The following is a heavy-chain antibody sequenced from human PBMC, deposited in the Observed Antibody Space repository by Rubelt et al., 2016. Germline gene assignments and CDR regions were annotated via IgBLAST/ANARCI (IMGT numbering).Heavy chain of an antibody. CDR1: GGSFSGYY. Sequence: QLQLQESGPGLVKPSETLSLTCTVYGGSFSGYYWSWIRQPPGKGLEWIGEINHSGSTNYNPSLKGLVTISVDTSKNQFSLKLSSVTAADTAVYYCAVRWLQYVDYWGQGTLVTVSS. CDR2: INHSGST. V-gene: IGHV4-34*01. CDR3: AVRWLQYVDY. D-gene: IGHD5-24*01. J-gene: IGHJ4*02.